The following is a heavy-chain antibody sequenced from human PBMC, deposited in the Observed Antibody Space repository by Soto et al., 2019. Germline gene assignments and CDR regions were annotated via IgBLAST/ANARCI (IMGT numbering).Heavy chain of an antibody. V-gene: IGHV1-18*01. CDR1: GYTFTSYG. Sequence: ASVKVSCKASGYTFTSYGISWVRQAPGQGLEWMGWISAYNGNTNYAQKLQGRVTMTTDTSTSTAYMELRSLRSDDTAVYYCARASGYFTNGVCYRGNWFDSWGQGTLVTVSS. D-gene: IGHD2-8*01. J-gene: IGHJ5*01. CDR2: ISAYNGNT. CDR3: ARASGYFTNGVCYRGNWFDS.